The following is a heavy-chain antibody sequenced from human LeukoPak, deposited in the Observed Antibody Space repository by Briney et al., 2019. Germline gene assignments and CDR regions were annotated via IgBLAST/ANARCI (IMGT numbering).Heavy chain of an antibody. Sequence: PGRSLRLSCAASGFTFSSYAMHWVRQAPGKGLEWVAVISYDGSNKYYADSVKGRFTISRDNSKNTLYLQMNSLRAEDTAVYSCAKEARLLWFGDRLENWGQGTLVTVSS. CDR1: GFTFSSYA. V-gene: IGHV3-30*04. CDR3: AKEARLLWFGDRLEN. J-gene: IGHJ4*02. D-gene: IGHD3-10*01. CDR2: ISYDGSNK.